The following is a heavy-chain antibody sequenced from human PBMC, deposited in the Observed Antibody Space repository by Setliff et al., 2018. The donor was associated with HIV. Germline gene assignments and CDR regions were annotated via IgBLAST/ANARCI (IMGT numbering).Heavy chain of an antibody. V-gene: IGHV1-2*06. CDR1: GYTFTGYD. CDR3: ARAIRQTGTGDYFDY. Sequence: ASVKVSCKASGYTFTGYDIHWVRQAPGQGLEWMGRISPNSGDTNYAQKFQGRVAMTRDTSISTAYMDLTRLRSDDTAVYYCARAIRQTGTGDYFDYWGQGTLVTVSS. CDR2: ISPNSGDT. D-gene: IGHD1-1*01. J-gene: IGHJ4*02.